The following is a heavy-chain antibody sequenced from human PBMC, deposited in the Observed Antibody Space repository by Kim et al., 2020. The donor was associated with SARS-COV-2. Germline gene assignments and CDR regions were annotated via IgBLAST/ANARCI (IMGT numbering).Heavy chain of an antibody. J-gene: IGHJ3*02. CDR3: AMPGIAVAGTGAFDI. CDR2: IYPGDSDT. V-gene: IGHV5-51*01. Sequence: GESLKISCKGSGYSFTSYWIGWVRQMPGKGLEWMGIIYPGDSDTRYSPSFQGQVTISADKSISTAYLQWSSLKASDTAMYYCAMPGIAVAGTGAFDIWGQGTMVTVSS. CDR1: GYSFTSYW. D-gene: IGHD6-19*01.